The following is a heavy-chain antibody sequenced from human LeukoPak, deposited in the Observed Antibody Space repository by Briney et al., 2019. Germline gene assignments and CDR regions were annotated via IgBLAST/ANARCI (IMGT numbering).Heavy chain of an antibody. CDR2: ISYDGSNK. V-gene: IGHV3-30-3*01. Sequence: GGSLRLSCAASGFTFSSYAMHWVRQGPGKGLEWVAVISYDGSNKYYADSVKGRFTISRDNSKNTLYLQMNSLRAEDTAVYYCANVPIFGVVTNYMDVWGKGTTVTVSS. J-gene: IGHJ6*03. CDR3: ANVPIFGVVTNYMDV. CDR1: GFTFSSYA. D-gene: IGHD3-3*02.